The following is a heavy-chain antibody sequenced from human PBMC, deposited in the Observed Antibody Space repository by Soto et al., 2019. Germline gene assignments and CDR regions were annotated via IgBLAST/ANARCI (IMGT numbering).Heavy chain of an antibody. Sequence: GASVKVSCKASGYTFTSYYMHWVRQAPGQRLEWMGIINPSGGSTSYAQKFQGRVTMTRDTSTSTVYMELSSLRSEDTAVYYCARVSDSSYSYHSSGYDYWGPGTLLTVSS. CDR2: INPSGGST. CDR3: ARVSDSSYSYHSSGYDY. J-gene: IGHJ4*02. V-gene: IGHV1-46*01. D-gene: IGHD3-22*01. CDR1: GYTFTSYY.